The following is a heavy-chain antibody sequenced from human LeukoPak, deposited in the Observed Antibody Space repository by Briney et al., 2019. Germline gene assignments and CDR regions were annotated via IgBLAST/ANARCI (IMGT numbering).Heavy chain of an antibody. D-gene: IGHD3-3*01. CDR3: ARLWPPYYDFWSGYYSGAFDY. CDR2: IYYSGST. J-gene: IGHJ4*02. CDR1: GGSISSSSYY. V-gene: IGHV4-39*01. Sequence: SETLSLTCTVSGGSISSSSYYWGWIRQPPGKGLEWIGSIYYSGSTYYNPSLKSRVTISVDTSKNQFSLKLSSVTAADTAVYYCARLWPPYYDFWSGYYSGAFDYWGQGTLVTVSS.